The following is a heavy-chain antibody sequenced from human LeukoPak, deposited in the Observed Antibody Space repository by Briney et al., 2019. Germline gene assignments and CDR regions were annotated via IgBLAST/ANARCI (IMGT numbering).Heavy chain of an antibody. CDR1: GGSISSYY. CDR3: ASGPPPHYYDSSGEFDY. D-gene: IGHD3-22*01. V-gene: IGHV4-4*07. Sequence: SETLSLTCTVSGGSISSYYWSWIRQPAGKGLEWIGRIYTSGSTNYNPSLKSRVTISVDTSKNQFSLKLSSVTAADTAVYYCASGPPPHYYDSSGEFDYWGQGTLVTVSS. CDR2: IYTSGST. J-gene: IGHJ4*02.